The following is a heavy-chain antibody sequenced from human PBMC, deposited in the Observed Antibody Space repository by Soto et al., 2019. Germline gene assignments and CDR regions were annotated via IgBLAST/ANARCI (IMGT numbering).Heavy chain of an antibody. Sequence: GGSLMLSCSASGFSFSSYPIVWVRQAPGKRLEAVSYISGSGGKTHYKDSVKGRFTISRDNSKNTVDLQMYSLRPEDTAVYYCAKILSTVTTYYYGMDVWGQGTTVTVSS. CDR2: ISGSGGKT. J-gene: IGHJ6*02. CDR1: GFSFSSYP. CDR3: AKILSTVTTYYYGMDV. V-gene: IGHV3-23*01. D-gene: IGHD4-17*01.